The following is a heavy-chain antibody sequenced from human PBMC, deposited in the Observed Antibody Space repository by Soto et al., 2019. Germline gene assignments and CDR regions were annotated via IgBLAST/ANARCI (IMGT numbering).Heavy chain of an antibody. J-gene: IGHJ4*02. CDR2: IYSDGTT. V-gene: IGHV3-53*04. CDR3: ARAFHPGGYIYGCFDN. CDR1: AFTVSSTY. D-gene: IGHD5-18*01. Sequence: EVQLVESGGALVQPGGSLRLSCAASAFTVSSTYMTWVRQAPGKGLEWVSLIYSDGTTYYADSVKGRFTISRHNSNNTLYLQMNSLRAEDTAVYYCARAFHPGGYIYGCFDNWGQGTLVSVSS.